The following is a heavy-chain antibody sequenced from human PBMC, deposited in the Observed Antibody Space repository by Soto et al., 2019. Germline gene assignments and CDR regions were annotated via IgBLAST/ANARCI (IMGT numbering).Heavy chain of an antibody. D-gene: IGHD6-19*01. V-gene: IGHV3-23*01. CDR3: TKDYGAVADF. CDR2: ITGSGDSA. J-gene: IGHJ4*02. CDR1: GFTFRTYA. Sequence: EVQLLESGGGLVQPGESLRLSCAASGFTFRTYAMSWVRQAPGKGLEWVAAITGSGDSAYYADSVKGRFIISRDNSKNTLFVEMNSLRADDTAVYYCTKDYGAVADFWGQGTLITVSS.